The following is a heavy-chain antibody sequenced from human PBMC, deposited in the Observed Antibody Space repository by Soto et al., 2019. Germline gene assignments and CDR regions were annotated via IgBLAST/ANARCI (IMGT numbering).Heavy chain of an antibody. Sequence: VVSLRLSCAASGFTFSSSEMYWVRQAPGKGLEWISYIHPGGQTIFYAESVKGRFTISRDNAKHSVYLQMNSLRAEDTAVYYCARRGSRWGRGTKVTVSS. CDR1: GFTFSSSE. CDR2: IHPGGQTI. CDR3: ARRGSR. D-gene: IGHD2-15*01. V-gene: IGHV3-48*03. J-gene: IGHJ3*01.